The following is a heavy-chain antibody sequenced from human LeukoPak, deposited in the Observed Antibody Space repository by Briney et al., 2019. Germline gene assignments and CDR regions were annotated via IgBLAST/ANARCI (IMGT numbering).Heavy chain of an antibody. Sequence: GASVKVSCKASGYTFTGYYMHWVRQAPGQGLELMGWINPNSGGTNYAQKFQGRVTMTRDTSISTAYMELSRLRSDDTAVYYCARDLLYYGSGTKGDYWGQGTLVTVSS. D-gene: IGHD3-10*01. J-gene: IGHJ4*02. CDR2: INPNSGGT. CDR3: ARDLLYYGSGTKGDY. V-gene: IGHV1-2*02. CDR1: GYTFTGYY.